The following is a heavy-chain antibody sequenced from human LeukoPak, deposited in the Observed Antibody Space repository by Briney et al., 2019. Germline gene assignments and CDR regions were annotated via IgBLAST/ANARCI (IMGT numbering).Heavy chain of an antibody. J-gene: IGHJ4*02. Sequence: GGSLRLSCAASGFTFSSYSMNWVRQAPGKGLEWVSSISSSSSYIYYADSVKGRFTISRDNAKNSLYLQMNSLRAEDTAVCYCARDQKYSSSLFDYWGQGTLVTVSS. D-gene: IGHD6-6*01. V-gene: IGHV3-21*01. CDR1: GFTFSSYS. CDR2: ISSSSSYI. CDR3: ARDQKYSSSLFDY.